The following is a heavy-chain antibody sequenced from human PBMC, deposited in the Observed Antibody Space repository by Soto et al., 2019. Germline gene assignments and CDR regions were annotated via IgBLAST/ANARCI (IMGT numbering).Heavy chain of an antibody. Sequence: QVQLVQSGAEVKKPGSSVKVSCKASGGTFSSYAISWVRQAPGQGLEWMGGIIPIFGTANYAQKFQGRVTITADEPTSTAYMELSSLRSEDTAVYYCARATTRYDSSGYYYGMDVWGQGTTVTVSS. J-gene: IGHJ6*02. CDR2: IIPIFGTA. CDR3: ARATTRYDSSGYYYGMDV. D-gene: IGHD3-22*01. V-gene: IGHV1-69*01. CDR1: GGTFSSYA.